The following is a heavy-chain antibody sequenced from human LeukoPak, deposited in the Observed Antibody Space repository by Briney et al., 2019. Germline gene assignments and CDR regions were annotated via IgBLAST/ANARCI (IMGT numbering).Heavy chain of an antibody. CDR1: GYAFSNYG. Sequence: GASVKASCTASGYAFSNYGLIWVRQAPGQGFEWLEWISINIVDAYYTHRFRGRVTLPPDTSTNTAYMELSSLRSEDTAVYYCAREVFRSKTRIAAAGTFGWFDPWGQGTLVTVSS. CDR3: AREVFRSKTRIAAAGTFGWFDP. CDR2: ISINIVDA. D-gene: IGHD6-13*01. J-gene: IGHJ5*02. V-gene: IGHV1-18*04.